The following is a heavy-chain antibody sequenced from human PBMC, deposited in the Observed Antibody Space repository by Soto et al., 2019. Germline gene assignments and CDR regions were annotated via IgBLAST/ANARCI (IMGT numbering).Heavy chain of an antibody. CDR2: IWYDGSNK. CDR3: ARVVLAVAGLVDY. Sequence: QVQLVESGGGVVQPGRSLRLSCAASGFTFSSYGMHWVRQAPGKGLEWVAVIWYDGSNKYYADSVKGRFTISRDNSKNTLYLQMNSLRAEDRAVYYCARVVLAVAGLVDYWGPGTLVTVSS. D-gene: IGHD6-19*01. V-gene: IGHV3-33*01. J-gene: IGHJ4*02. CDR1: GFTFSSYG.